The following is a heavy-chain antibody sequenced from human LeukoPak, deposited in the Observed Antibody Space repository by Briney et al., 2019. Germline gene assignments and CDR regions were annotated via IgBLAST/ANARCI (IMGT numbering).Heavy chain of an antibody. Sequence: SETLSLTCTVSDGSISSYYWSWIRQPPRKGLEWIGYISYSVGTNYNPSLKSRVTISLDTSKTHFSLKLSSVTAADTDLYYCARSIDSSGYYYYFALWGRGTLVTVS. D-gene: IGHD3-22*01. CDR2: ISYSVGT. CDR3: ARSIDSSGYYYYFAL. J-gene: IGHJ2*01. CDR1: DGSISSYY. V-gene: IGHV4-59*01.